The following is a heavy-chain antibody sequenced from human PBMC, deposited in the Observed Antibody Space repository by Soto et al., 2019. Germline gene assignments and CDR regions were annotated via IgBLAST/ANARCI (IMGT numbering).Heavy chain of an antibody. Sequence: SETLSLTCTVSGGSISSGDYYWSWIRQPPGKGLEWIGYIYYSGSTYYNPSLKSRVTISVDTSRNQFSLKLSSVTAADTAVYYCAREANDYGGNSDWFDPWGQGTLVTVSS. CDR2: IYYSGST. D-gene: IGHD4-17*01. J-gene: IGHJ5*02. CDR3: AREANDYGGNSDWFDP. V-gene: IGHV4-30-4*01. CDR1: GGSISSGDYY.